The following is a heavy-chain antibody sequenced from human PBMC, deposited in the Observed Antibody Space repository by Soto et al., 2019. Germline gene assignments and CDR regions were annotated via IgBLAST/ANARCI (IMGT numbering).Heavy chain of an antibody. V-gene: IGHV1-3*01. CDR2: INAGNGNT. CDR1: GYTFTSYA. J-gene: IGHJ1*01. CDR3: ARIYGDYEGEYFQH. D-gene: IGHD4-17*01. Sequence: ASLKVSCKASGYTFTSYAMHWVRQAPGQRLEWMGWINAGNGNTKYSQKFQGRVTITRDTSASTAYMELSSLRSEDTAVYYCARIYGDYEGEYFQHWGQGTLVTVSS.